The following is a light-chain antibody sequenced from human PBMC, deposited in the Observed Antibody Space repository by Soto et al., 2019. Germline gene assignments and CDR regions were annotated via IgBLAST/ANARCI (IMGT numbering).Light chain of an antibody. J-gene: IGKJ4*01. CDR2: DAS. V-gene: IGKV1-13*02. CDR3: PQFDSYPLT. Sequence: AIQLTQSPSSLSASVGDRVTITCRTSQDIGSALAWYQQKPGKPPQLLIYDASNLESGVPSRFSGTGSGTDFTLTISSQQPEDFATYYCPQFDSYPLTFGGGTKVEIK. CDR1: QDIGSA.